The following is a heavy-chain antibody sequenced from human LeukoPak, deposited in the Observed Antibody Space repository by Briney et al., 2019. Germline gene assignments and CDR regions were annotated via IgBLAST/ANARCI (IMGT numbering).Heavy chain of an antibody. CDR1: GFTFSSYA. Sequence: QPGRSLRLSCAASGFTFSSYAMHWVRQAPGKGLEWVAVISYDGSNKYYADSVKGRFTISRDNSKNTLYLQMNSLRAEDTAVYYCARDHGSSWPDYWGQGTLATVSS. V-gene: IGHV3-30-3*01. CDR3: ARDHGSSWPDY. D-gene: IGHD6-13*01. CDR2: ISYDGSNK. J-gene: IGHJ4*02.